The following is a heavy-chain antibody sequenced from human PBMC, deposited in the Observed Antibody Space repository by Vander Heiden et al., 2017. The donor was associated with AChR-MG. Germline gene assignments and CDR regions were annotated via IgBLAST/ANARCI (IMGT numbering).Heavy chain of an antibody. CDR1: GGSISSYY. J-gene: IGHJ6*03. CDR2: IYYSGST. V-gene: IGHV4-59*01. CDR3: ARARGDFWSGYYSYYYYYMDV. D-gene: IGHD3-3*01. Sequence: QVQLQESGPGLVKPSETLSLTCTVSGGSISSYYWHGIRQPPGKGLEWIGYIYYSGSTNYNPSLKSRVTISVDTSKNQFSLKLSSVTAADTAVHYCARARGDFWSGYYSYYYYYMDVWGKGTTVTVSS.